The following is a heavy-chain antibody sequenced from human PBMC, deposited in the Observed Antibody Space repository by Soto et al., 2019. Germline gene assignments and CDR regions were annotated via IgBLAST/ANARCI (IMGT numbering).Heavy chain of an antibody. D-gene: IGHD4-4*01. J-gene: IGHJ6*02. CDR2: IIPLFRTP. V-gene: IGHV1-69*12. CDR3: ARDNDRLQLGGNSYYILEV. Sequence: QVQLVQSGAEMKEPGSSVKVSCKTSGGTFSSSAISWLRQAPGQGLEWMGGIIPLFRTPDYAQKFQGRVTIAADESTSTAYMELSSLRSEDTAVYYCARDNDRLQLGGNSYYILEVWGQGTTITVSS. CDR1: GGTFSSSA.